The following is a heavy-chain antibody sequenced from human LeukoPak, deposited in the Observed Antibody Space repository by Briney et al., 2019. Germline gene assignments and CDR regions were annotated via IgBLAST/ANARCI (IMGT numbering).Heavy chain of an antibody. V-gene: IGHV3-66*01. CDR3: ARGDYDILS. CDR2: IYSGGST. J-gene: IGHJ4*02. CDR1: GFTFSNYA. Sequence: GGSLRLSCAPSGFTFSNYAMSWVRQAPGKGLQWVSVIYSGGSTYYADSVKGRFTISRDNSKNTLYLQMNSLRAEDTAVYYCARGDYDILSWGQGTLVTVSS. D-gene: IGHD3-9*01.